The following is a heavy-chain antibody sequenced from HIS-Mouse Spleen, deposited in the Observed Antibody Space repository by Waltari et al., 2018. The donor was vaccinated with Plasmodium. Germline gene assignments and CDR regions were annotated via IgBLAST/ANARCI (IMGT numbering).Heavy chain of an antibody. CDR2: ISYDGSNK. CDR1: GFTFSSYA. V-gene: IGHV3-30*04. CDR3: ARAHTGYSSSWYYYGMDV. Sequence: QVQLVESGGGVVQPGRSLRLSCAASGFTFSSYAMHWVRQAPGKGLEWVAVISYDGSNKDYADSVKGRFTISRDNSKNTLYLQMNSLRAEDTAVYYCARAHTGYSSSWYYYGMDVWGQGTTVTVSS. D-gene: IGHD6-13*01. J-gene: IGHJ6*02.